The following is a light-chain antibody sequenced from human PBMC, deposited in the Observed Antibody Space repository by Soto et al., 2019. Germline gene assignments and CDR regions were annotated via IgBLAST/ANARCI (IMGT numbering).Light chain of an antibody. V-gene: IGKV3-20*01. J-gene: IGKJ2*01. Sequence: EIVLTESPDTLSLSPGARATLSCRASQSVSSNYLAWYQQKPAQAPRLLIYGASSRATGIPDRFSGGGSGTDFTLTISRLEPEDFAVYYCQQYGSSPYTFGQGTKLEIK. CDR3: QQYGSSPYT. CDR2: GAS. CDR1: QSVSSNY.